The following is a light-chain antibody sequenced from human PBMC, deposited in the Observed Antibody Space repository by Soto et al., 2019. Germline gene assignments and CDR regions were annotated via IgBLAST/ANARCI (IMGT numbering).Light chain of an antibody. CDR3: QQCYTVPYT. J-gene: IGKJ2*01. V-gene: IGKV1-33*01. CDR1: QDITKS. CDR2: DAS. Sequence: DIQMTQSPSSLSASVGDRVTITCQASQDITKSLNWYQQQPGTAPKLLIYDASNLQSGVPSRFSGGGSGTDFTLTITSLQPDDLATYFCQQCYTVPYTSGQGTKVEIK.